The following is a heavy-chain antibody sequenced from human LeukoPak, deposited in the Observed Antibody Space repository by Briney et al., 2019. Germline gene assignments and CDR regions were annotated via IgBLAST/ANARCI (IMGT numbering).Heavy chain of an antibody. CDR1: GYNFITYL. CDR2: TDPRDSYT. Sequence: GESLKISCEVSGYNFITYLITWVRQMPGKGLEWMGRTDPRDSYTNYSPSFQDHVTISADMSISTAYLQWSSLKASDTAIYYCARGPGRCTGGICYFDYWGQGTLVTVSS. J-gene: IGHJ4*02. V-gene: IGHV5-10-1*01. CDR3: ARGPGRCTGGICYFDY. D-gene: IGHD2-8*02.